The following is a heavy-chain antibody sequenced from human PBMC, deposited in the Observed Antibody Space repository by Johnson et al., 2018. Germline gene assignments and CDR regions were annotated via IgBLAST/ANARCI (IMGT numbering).Heavy chain of an antibody. V-gene: IGHV4-59*01. CDR2: IYYIGNP. CDR1: GGSISSSY. Sequence: QVQLQESGPGLVKPSETLSLTCSVSGGSISSSYWSWIRQSPGKGLAWIGYIYYIGNPNYNPSLKSRVTISVDTSKNQFSLKLSSVTAADTAVYYCAGVPPLVVVDRYYYCYRDVWGKGTTVTVSS. D-gene: IGHD2-15*01. J-gene: IGHJ6*03. CDR3: AGVPPLVVVDRYYYCYRDV.